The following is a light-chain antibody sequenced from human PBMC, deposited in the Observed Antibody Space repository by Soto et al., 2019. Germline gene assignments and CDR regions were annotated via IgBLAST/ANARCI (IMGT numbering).Light chain of an antibody. CDR1: QSISRW. V-gene: IGKV1-5*01. CDR2: DAS. J-gene: IGKJ1*01. Sequence: DIPMTQSPSTLSASVGVRVIITCRASQSISRWLAWYQQRPGRAPKLLIYDASSLKSGVPSRFSGSGSGTEFTLTISSLQPDDFAVYYCQQYGSSPPWTFGQGTKVEIK. CDR3: QQYGSSPPWT.